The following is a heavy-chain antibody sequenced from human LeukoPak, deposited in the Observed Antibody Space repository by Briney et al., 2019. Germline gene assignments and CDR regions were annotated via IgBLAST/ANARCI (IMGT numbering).Heavy chain of an antibody. CDR3: ARDRLGSGFDAFDI. Sequence: GGSLRLSCAASGFTFSSYGMHWVRQAPGKGLEYVSAISTNGCTTYYANSVKGRFTISRDNSKNTLYLLMDSLRAEDMAVYYCARDRLGSGFDAFDIWGQGTMVTVSS. J-gene: IGHJ3*02. D-gene: IGHD3-22*01. V-gene: IGHV3-64*01. CDR2: ISTNGCTT. CDR1: GFTFSSYG.